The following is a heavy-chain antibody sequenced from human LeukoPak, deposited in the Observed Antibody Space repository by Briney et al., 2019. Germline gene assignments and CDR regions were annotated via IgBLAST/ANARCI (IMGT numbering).Heavy chain of an antibody. V-gene: IGHV1-46*01. D-gene: IGHD1-20*01. CDR2: INPSGGST. Sequence: GASVKVSCKASGYTFTTYYMHWVRQAPGQGLEWMGIINPSGGSTTYAQKFQGRVTMTRDTSTSTVYMELTSLRSEDTAVYYCARITGTTSFDYWGQGTLVTVSS. CDR1: GYTFTTYY. CDR3: ARITGTTSFDY. J-gene: IGHJ4*02.